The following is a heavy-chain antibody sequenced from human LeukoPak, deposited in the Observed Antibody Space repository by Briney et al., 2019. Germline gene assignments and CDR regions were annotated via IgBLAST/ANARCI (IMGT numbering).Heavy chain of an antibody. Sequence: SVKVSCKASGGTFSSYAISWVRQAPGQGLEWMGRIIPILGIANYAQKFQGRVTITADKSTSTAYMELSSLRSEDTAVYYCAGTYCGGDCYSSSPDAFDIWGQGTMVTVSS. CDR1: GGTFSSYA. CDR2: IIPILGIA. J-gene: IGHJ3*02. V-gene: IGHV1-69*04. D-gene: IGHD2-21*02. CDR3: AGTYCGGDCYSSSPDAFDI.